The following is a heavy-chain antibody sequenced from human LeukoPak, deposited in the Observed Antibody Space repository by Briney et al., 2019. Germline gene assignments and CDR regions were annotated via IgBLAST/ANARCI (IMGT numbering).Heavy chain of an antibody. D-gene: IGHD1-26*01. CDR1: GFTFTNYW. Sequence: GGSLRLSCAVSGFTFTNYWMTWVRQAPGKGLEWVANIGQDGTDKYYVDSVVGRFTISRDNAQNLLYLHMNSLRAEDTGVYYCAKSGGFFDTWDQGTLVTVSS. CDR3: AKSGGFFDT. CDR2: IGQDGTDK. J-gene: IGHJ4*02. V-gene: IGHV3-7*01.